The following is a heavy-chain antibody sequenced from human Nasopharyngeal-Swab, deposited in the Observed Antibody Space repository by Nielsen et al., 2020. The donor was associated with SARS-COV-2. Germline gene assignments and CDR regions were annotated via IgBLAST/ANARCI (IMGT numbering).Heavy chain of an antibody. V-gene: IGHV3-21*01. CDR2: IRSSSSYI. CDR3: ARDQASGVYVLLGGYWFDP. J-gene: IGHJ5*02. D-gene: IGHD3-10*01. Sequence: WIRPPPGKGLEGVSSIRSSSSYIYYTDSVKGRFTISRDNAKNSLYLQMNSLRAEDTAVYYCARDQASGVYVLLGGYWFDPWGQGTLVTVSS.